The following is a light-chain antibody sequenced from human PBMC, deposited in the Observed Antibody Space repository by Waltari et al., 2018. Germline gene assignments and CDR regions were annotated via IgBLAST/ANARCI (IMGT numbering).Light chain of an antibody. CDR2: AAT. Sequence: DIQAIQSPSSLSASVGDRVTITFRASQSISDYLNWFQVKPGRAPNLLIYAATGLQSGVPSRFNGSGSGAHFTLTISRLRPEDSASYFCQQNYRTPPTFGQGTKVEI. J-gene: IGKJ1*01. CDR3: QQNYRTPPT. V-gene: IGKV1-39*01. CDR1: QSISDY.